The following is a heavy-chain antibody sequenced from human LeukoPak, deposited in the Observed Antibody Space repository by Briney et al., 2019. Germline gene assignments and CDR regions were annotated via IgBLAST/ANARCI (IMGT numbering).Heavy chain of an antibody. CDR2: FYSCDSDT. V-gene: IGHV5-51*01. J-gene: IGHJ3*02. CDR3: ARRLTVEGEAMHAFNI. CDR1: GYGFTNYW. D-gene: IGHD2-2*01. Sequence: GESLKIPCKGSGYGFTNYWIGWARHLPGKGLEGMGLFYSCDSDTRYSPSFQGQVTLSADKSISTTYLQWGSLKASDTAMYYCARRLTVEGEAMHAFNIWGQGTMVTVSS.